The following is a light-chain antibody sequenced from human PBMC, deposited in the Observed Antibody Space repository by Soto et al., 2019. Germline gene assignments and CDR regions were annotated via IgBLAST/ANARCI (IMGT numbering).Light chain of an antibody. CDR1: RSDIGSNF. CDR3: ASWEDNLNGWV. CDR2: RHN. Sequence: QSVLTQPPSASGTPGQRVIISCSGDRSDIGSNFVYWYQQFPGTAPKLLIYRHNQRPSGVPDRFSGSRSGTSASLAISGVRSEDEADYYCASWEDNLNGWVFGGGTKLTVL. J-gene: IGLJ3*02. V-gene: IGLV1-47*01.